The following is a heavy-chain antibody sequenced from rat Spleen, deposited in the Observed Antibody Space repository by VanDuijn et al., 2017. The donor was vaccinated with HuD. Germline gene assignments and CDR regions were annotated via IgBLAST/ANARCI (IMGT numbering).Heavy chain of an antibody. J-gene: IGHJ3*01. CDR3: TREIIRGTKDWFTH. Sequence: EVQLVESNGGLVQPGRSLKLSCAASGFTFSDFPMAWVRQTPTKGLEWVATVTSGGNNIYYRDSVKGRFTGSRDNAKSIVYLQMNNLRSEDTATYYCTREIIRGTKDWFTHWGQGTLVTVSS. D-gene: IGHD4-3*01. CDR2: VTSGGNNI. V-gene: IGHV5-46*01. CDR1: GFTFSDFP.